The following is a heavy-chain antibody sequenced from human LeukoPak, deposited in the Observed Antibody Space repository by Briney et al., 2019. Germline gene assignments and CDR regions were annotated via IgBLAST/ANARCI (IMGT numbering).Heavy chain of an antibody. CDR1: GNTFTNYD. CDR3: ARCTGGDCRGPLDI. V-gene: IGHV1-8*01. D-gene: IGHD2-21*02. J-gene: IGHJ3*02. CDR2: MNPISGNA. Sequence: ASVKVSCKTSGNTFTNYDSNWLRQATGPRVEWMGWMNPISGNADSAQKFQGRVTMTRNTSISTTYTALSSLTLEDTAVYYCARCTGGDCRGPLDIWGQGTMGTASS.